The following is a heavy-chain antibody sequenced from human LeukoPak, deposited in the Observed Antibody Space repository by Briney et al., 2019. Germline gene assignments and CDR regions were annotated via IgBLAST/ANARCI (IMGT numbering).Heavy chain of an antibody. CDR2: IYSGGTT. CDR3: ARNFGTSYNS. CDR1: GFTVSSNY. Sequence: GGSLRLSCAASGFTVSSNYMGWVRQAPDKGLEWVSVIYSGGTTYYADSVKGRFTISRDISMNTVFLQMNSLRAEDTAVYYCARNFGTSYNSWGQGILVTVSS. V-gene: IGHV3-53*01. D-gene: IGHD2-2*01. J-gene: IGHJ4*02.